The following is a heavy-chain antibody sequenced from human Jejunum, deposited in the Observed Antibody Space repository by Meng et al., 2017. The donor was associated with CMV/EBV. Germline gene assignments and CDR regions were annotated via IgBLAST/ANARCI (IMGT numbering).Heavy chain of an antibody. Sequence: ASAFTFSNYRLTWVRQAPGKGLEWVASISISDYKFYADSVKGRFSISRDNAKNSLYLHMSSLRGEDTAVYYCGRVLKGGTYLDYWGQGTQVTVSS. CDR2: ISISDYK. V-gene: IGHV3-21*06. CDR3: GRVLKGGTYLDY. J-gene: IGHJ4*02. CDR1: AFTFSNYR. D-gene: IGHD1-26*01.